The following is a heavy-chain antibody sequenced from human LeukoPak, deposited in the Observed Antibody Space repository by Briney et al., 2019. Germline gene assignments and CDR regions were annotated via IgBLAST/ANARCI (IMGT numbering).Heavy chain of an antibody. CDR2: IYYSGST. V-gene: IGHV4-39*07. J-gene: IGHJ4*02. D-gene: IGHD6-13*01. CDR3: ARSARRYSSSPFDY. Sequence: PSETLSLTCTVSGGSISSSSYYWGWIRQPPGKGLEWIGSIYYSGSTYYNPSLKSRVTISVDTSKNQFSLKLSSVTAADTAVYYCARSARRYSSSPFDYWGQGTLVTVSS. CDR1: GGSISSSSYY.